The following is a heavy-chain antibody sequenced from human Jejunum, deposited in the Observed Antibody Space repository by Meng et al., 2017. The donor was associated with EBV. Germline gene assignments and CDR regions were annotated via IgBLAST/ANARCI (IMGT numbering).Heavy chain of an antibody. Sequence: QLQLQESGPRLVKPSETLSLTCIVSDGSISSSNYYWGWIRQPPGKGLEWIGSIYYSGTTHYNPSLESRVTISVDTSKNQLSLKLTYVTAADTGVYYCARPGYCGEPSCYHRERPFDYWGQGTLVTVSS. CDR3: ARPGYCGEPSCYHRERPFDY. J-gene: IGHJ4*02. CDR2: IYYSGTT. D-gene: IGHD2-2*01. V-gene: IGHV4-39*01. CDR1: DGSISSSNYY.